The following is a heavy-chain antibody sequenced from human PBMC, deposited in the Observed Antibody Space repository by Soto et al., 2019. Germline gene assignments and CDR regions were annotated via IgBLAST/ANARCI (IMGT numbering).Heavy chain of an antibody. CDR1: GFTFSSYA. Sequence: GSLRLSCAASGFTFSSYAMHWVRQAPGKGLEWVAVISYDGSNKYYADSVKGRFTISRDNSKNTLYLQMNSLRAEDTAVYYCARDFFRFNSGYGFRMDVWGQGSTVPVSS. CDR3: ARDFFRFNSGYGFRMDV. D-gene: IGHD5-12*01. V-gene: IGHV3-30-3*01. CDR2: ISYDGSNK. J-gene: IGHJ6*02.